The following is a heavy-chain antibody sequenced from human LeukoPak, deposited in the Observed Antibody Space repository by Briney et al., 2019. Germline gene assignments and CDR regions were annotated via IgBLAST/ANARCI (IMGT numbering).Heavy chain of an antibody. D-gene: IGHD3-10*01. J-gene: IGHJ4*02. CDR3: ARSHGSGSYYNLNDY. CDR2: IYTSGST. V-gene: IGHV4-4*07. Sequence: SETLSLTCTVSGGSISSYYWSWIRQPAGKGLEWIGRIYTSGSTNYNPSLKSRVTMSVDTSKNQFSLKLSSVTAADTAVYYCARSHGSGSYYNLNDYWGQGTLVTVSS. CDR1: GGSISSYY.